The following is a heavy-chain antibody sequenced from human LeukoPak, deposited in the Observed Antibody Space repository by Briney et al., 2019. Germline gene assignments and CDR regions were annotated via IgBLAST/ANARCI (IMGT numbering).Heavy chain of an antibody. CDR3: STTYYYDSSEGY. V-gene: IGHV3-15*07. J-gene: IGHJ4*02. CDR1: GFTFSNAW. Sequence: TGGSLKLSCAASGFTFSNAWMNWVRQAPGKGLEWVGRIKSKTDGGTTDYAAPVKGRFTISRDDSKNTLYLQMNSLKTEDTAVYYCSTTYYYDSSEGYWGQGTLVTVSS. D-gene: IGHD3-22*01. CDR2: IKSKTDGGTT.